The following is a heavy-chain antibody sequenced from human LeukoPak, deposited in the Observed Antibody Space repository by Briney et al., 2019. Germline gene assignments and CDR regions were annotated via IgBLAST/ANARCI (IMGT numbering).Heavy chain of an antibody. CDR1: GGTFSSYA. CDR3: ARVGSGWSDYYYYYYMDV. D-gene: IGHD6-19*01. V-gene: IGHV1-69*06. CDR2: IIPIFGTA. J-gene: IGHJ6*03. Sequence: GSSVKVSCKASGGTFSSYAISWVRQAPGQGLEWMGGIIPIFGTANYAQKFQGRVTITADKSTSTAYMELSSLRSEDTAVYYCARVGSGWSDYYYYYYMDVWGKGTTVTVSS.